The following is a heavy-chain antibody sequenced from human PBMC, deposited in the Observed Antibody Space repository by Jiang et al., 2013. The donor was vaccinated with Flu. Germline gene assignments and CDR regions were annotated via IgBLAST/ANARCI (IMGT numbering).Heavy chain of an antibody. V-gene: IGHV3-7*01. Sequence: QLLESGGGLVQPGGSLRLSCAVSGLTFHRSWMSWVRQAPGKGLEWVANIKEDGSAKFYVDSVKGRFTISRDKAQNSIYLQMNSLRAEDTAAYYCSAAPETATYSRGPRGFDIWGQGALVTVSS. J-gene: IGHJ3*02. CDR1: GLTFHRSW. D-gene: IGHD6-13*01. CDR3: SAAPETATYSRGPRGFDI. CDR2: IKEDGSAK.